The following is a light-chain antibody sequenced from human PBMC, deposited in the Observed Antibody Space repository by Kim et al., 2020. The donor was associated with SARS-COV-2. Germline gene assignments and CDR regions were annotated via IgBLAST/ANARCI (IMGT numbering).Light chain of an antibody. V-gene: IGKV1-33*01. CDR2: DAS. Sequence: SASVGDRVPITCQASHDISNYLSWYQQKPEKVPKLLIYDASNVETGVPSRFSGSGSETDFSFTITSVQPEDIATYYCQQYDSLPLTFAGGTKLEI. CDR1: HDISNY. CDR3: QQYDSLPLT. J-gene: IGKJ4*01.